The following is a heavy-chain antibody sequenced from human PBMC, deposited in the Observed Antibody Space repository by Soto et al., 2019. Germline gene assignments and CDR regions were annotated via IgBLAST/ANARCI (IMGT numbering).Heavy chain of an antibody. Sequence: SETLSLTCTVSGGSISSYYWSWIRQPPGKGLEWIGYIYYSGSTDYNPSLKSRVTVSVDTSKNQFSLKLSSVTAADTAVYYCARSYRRYCSGGSCYSYYYYYMDVWGKGTTVTVSS. CDR1: GGSISSYY. V-gene: IGHV4-59*01. D-gene: IGHD2-15*01. CDR3: ARSYRRYCSGGSCYSYYYYYMDV. CDR2: IYYSGST. J-gene: IGHJ6*03.